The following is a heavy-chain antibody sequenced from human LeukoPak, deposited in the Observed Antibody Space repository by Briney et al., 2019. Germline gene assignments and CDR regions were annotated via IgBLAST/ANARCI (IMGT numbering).Heavy chain of an antibody. J-gene: IGHJ6*02. Sequence: SETLSLTCAVYGGSFSGYYRSWIRQPPGKGLEWIGEINHSGSTNYNPSLKSRVTISVDTSKNQFSLKLSSVTAADTAVYYCARVYSSSSDQSYYYGMDVWGQGTTVTVSS. D-gene: IGHD6-13*01. CDR1: GGSFSGYY. CDR2: INHSGST. V-gene: IGHV4-34*01. CDR3: ARVYSSSSDQSYYYGMDV.